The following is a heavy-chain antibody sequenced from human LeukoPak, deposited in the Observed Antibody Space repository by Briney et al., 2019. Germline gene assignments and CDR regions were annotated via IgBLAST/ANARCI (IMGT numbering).Heavy chain of an antibody. J-gene: IGHJ3*02. CDR1: GFTFSSYA. Sequence: GRSLRLSCAASGFTFSSYAMHWVRQAPGKGLEWVAVISYDGSNKYYADSVKGRFTISRDNSKNTLYLQMNSLRADDTAVYYCAREGGSGWNHDAFDIWGQGTMVTVSS. D-gene: IGHD6-19*01. V-gene: IGHV3-30*01. CDR2: ISYDGSNK. CDR3: AREGGSGWNHDAFDI.